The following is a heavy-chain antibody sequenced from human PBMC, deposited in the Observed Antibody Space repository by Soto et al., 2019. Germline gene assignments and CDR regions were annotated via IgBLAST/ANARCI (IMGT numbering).Heavy chain of an antibody. CDR2: ISSVGSTI. D-gene: IGHD3-10*01. CDR3: ARDFLIRALDI. J-gene: IGHJ3*02. V-gene: IGHV3-48*03. Sequence: PGGSLRLSCAASGFTFDNYEMNWVRQAPGKGLEWLSYISSVGSTIYYADSVKGRFTISRDNAKNTLYLQMNSLGVEDTAVYYCARDFLIRALDIWGQGTMVTVSS. CDR1: GFTFDNYE.